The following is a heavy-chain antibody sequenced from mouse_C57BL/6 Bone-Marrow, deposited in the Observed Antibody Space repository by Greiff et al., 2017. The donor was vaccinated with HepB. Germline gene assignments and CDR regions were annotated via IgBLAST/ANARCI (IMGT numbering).Heavy chain of an antibody. CDR1: GFTFSSYA. Sequence: DVMLVESGEGLVKPGGSLKLSCAASGFTFSSYAMSWVHQPPEKRLEWVAYISSGGDYIYYADTVKGRFTISRDNARNTLYLQMSSLKSEDTAMYYCTRDERFYYAMDYWGQGTSVTVSS. CDR3: TRDERFYYAMDY. J-gene: IGHJ4*01. V-gene: IGHV5-9-1*02. CDR2: ISSGGDYI.